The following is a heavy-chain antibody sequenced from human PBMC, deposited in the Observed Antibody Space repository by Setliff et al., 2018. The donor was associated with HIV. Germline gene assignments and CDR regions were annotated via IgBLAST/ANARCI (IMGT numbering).Heavy chain of an antibody. CDR2: IIPMFGTA. D-gene: IGHD3-22*01. J-gene: IGHJ4*02. V-gene: IGHV1-69*05. CDR3: ARGGTYYYDSSGYFIPGKY. Sequence: SVKVSCKASGGTFSSFAIHWVRQAPGQGLEWMGGIIPMFGTANYAQKFQGRVTITRDTSASTAYMELSSLRSEDTAVYYCARGGTYYYDSSGYFIPGKYWGQGSLVTVSS. CDR1: GGTFSSFA.